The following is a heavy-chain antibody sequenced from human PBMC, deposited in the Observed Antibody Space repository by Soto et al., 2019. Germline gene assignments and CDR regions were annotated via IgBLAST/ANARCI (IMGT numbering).Heavy chain of an antibody. Sequence: SETLSLTCAVYGGSFSGYSWSWLRQPPGKGLEWIGEINHSGSTNYNPSLKSRVTISVDTSKNQFSLKLSSVTAADTAVYYCARAVMITFGGVIVNLSYYYGMDVWGQGTTVTVSS. CDR2: INHSGST. D-gene: IGHD3-16*02. CDR1: GGSFSGYS. V-gene: IGHV4-34*01. J-gene: IGHJ6*02. CDR3: ARAVMITFGGVIVNLSYYYGMDV.